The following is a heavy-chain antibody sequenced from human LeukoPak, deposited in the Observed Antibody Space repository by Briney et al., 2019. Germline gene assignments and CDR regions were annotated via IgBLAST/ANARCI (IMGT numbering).Heavy chain of an antibody. CDR1: GYTLTGYY. V-gene: IGHV1-2*02. D-gene: IGHD5-12*01. J-gene: IGHJ6*04. CDR2: INPNSGGT. CDR3: ARVGAPISIHAMDV. Sequence: ASVKVSCKASGYTLTGYYMHWVRQAPGQGLEWMGWINPNSGGTNYAQKFQGRVTMTRDTSISTVYVELSGLRSDDTAVHYCARVGAPISIHAMDVWGEGTTVTVSS.